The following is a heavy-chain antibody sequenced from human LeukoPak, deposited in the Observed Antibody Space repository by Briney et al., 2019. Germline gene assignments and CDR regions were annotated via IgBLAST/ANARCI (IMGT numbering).Heavy chain of an antibody. CDR2: IYYSGST. CDR1: GGSISSYC. J-gene: IGHJ4*02. D-gene: IGHD2-2*01. Sequence: SETLSLTCTVSGGSISSYCWSWVRQPPGKGLEWIGYIYYSGSTNYNPSLKSRVTISVDTSKNQFSLKLSSVTAADTAVYYCARVVPAAMDASGWYGYWGQGTLVTVSS. CDR3: ARVVPAAMDASGWYGY. V-gene: IGHV4-59*01.